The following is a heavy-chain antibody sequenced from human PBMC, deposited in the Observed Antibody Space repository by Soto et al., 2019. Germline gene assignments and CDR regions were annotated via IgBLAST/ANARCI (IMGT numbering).Heavy chain of an antibody. Sequence: SETLSLTCTVSGGSISSSSYYWGWIRQPPGKGLEWIGSIYDSASTYYNPSLKGRVTISGDTSKNQFSLKLSSVTAADTAVYYCARQHRTAAAEGGFDPWGQGTLVTVSS. J-gene: IGHJ5*02. D-gene: IGHD6-13*01. V-gene: IGHV4-39*01. CDR3: ARQHRTAAAEGGFDP. CDR1: GGSISSSSYY. CDR2: IYDSAST.